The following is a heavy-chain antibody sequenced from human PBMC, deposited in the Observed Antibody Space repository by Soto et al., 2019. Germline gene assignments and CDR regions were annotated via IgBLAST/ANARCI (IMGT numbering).Heavy chain of an antibody. CDR3: ASYKTGDAFDI. V-gene: IGHV4-31*03. Sequence: SETLSLTCTVSGGSIGSGDYYWSWIRQHPGKDLEWIGYIYYSGSTYYNPSLKSRVIISVDTSKNQFSLKLSSVTAADTAVYYCASYKTGDAFDIWGQGTMVTVSS. CDR2: IYYSGST. CDR1: GGSIGSGDYY. D-gene: IGHD1-1*01. J-gene: IGHJ3*02.